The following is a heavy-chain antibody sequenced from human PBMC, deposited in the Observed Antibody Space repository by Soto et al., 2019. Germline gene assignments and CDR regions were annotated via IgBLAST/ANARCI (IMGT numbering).Heavy chain of an antibody. J-gene: IGHJ3*02. CDR2: MNPNSGNT. D-gene: IGHD6-19*01. CDR1: GYTFTSYD. Sequence: ASVKVSCKASGYTFTSYDINWVRQATGQGLEWMGWMNPNSGNTGYAQKFQGRVTMTRNTSISTAYMELSSLRSEDTAVYYCARGLGPYRSGWYRREVSAFEIWGQGTMVTVS. CDR3: ARGLGPYRSGWYRREVSAFEI. V-gene: IGHV1-8*01.